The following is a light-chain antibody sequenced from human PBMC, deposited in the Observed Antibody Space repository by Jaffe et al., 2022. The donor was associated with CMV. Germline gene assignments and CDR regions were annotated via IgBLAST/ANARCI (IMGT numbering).Light chain of an antibody. V-gene: IGLV2-23*02. CDR1: SDDVGSYDL. Sequence: QSALSQPASVSGSPGQSITISCTGTSDDVGSYDLVSWYQQLPGKAPKLLIYDVNKRPSGVSNRFSGSKSGNTASLTISGLRAEDEADYSCCSYATTTSHMLFGGGTKLTVL. CDR3: CSYATTTSHML. J-gene: IGLJ2*01. CDR2: DVN.